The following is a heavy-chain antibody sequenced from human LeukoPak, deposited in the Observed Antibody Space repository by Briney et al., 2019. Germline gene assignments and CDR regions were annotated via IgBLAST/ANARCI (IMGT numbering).Heavy chain of an antibody. Sequence: GGSLRLSCAASGFTFSSYSMNWVRQAPGKGLEWVSSISSSSSYIYYADSVKGRFTISRDNAKNSLYLQMNSLRAEDTAVYYCARGNFDWLLTPNYLGQGTLVTVSS. CDR3: ARGNFDWLLTPNY. D-gene: IGHD3-9*01. CDR2: ISSSSSYI. J-gene: IGHJ4*02. V-gene: IGHV3-21*04. CDR1: GFTFSSYS.